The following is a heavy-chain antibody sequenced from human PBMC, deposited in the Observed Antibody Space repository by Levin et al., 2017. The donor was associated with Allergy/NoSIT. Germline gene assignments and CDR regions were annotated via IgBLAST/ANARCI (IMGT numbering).Heavy chain of an antibody. CDR2: IFYGGSV. CDR1: GDSMNNYV. V-gene: IGHV4-59*08. J-gene: IGHJ4*02. CDR3: ASARFSSGFDHFAY. Sequence: SETLSLTCNVSGDSMNNYVWSWIRQPPGKGLEWVGTIFYGGSVRYNFSLMSRVTIEMDVSRNQLSLKLNSVSAADTAMYCFASARFSSGFDHFAYWGQGTLATVSS. D-gene: IGHD3-22*01.